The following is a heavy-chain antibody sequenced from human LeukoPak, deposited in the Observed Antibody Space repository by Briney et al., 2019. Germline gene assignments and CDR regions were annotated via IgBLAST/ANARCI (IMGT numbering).Heavy chain of an antibody. J-gene: IGHJ6*03. CDR1: GGSFSGYY. CDR2: INHSGST. Sequence: NSSETLSLTCAVYGGSFSGYYWSWIRQPPGKGLEWVGEINHSGSTNYNPSLKSRVTISVDTSKNQFSLKLSSVTAADTAVYYCARVQWLRYKYYYYYYMDVWGKGTTVTVSS. V-gene: IGHV4-34*01. D-gene: IGHD5-12*01. CDR3: ARVQWLRYKYYYYYYMDV.